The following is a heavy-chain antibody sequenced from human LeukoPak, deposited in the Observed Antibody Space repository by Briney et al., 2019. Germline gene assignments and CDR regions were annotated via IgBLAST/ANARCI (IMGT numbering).Heavy chain of an antibody. D-gene: IGHD1-26*01. Sequence: PSETLSLTCTVSGGSVSRGSYYWSWLPQPPGKGLEGIGYIYYSGSTNYNPSLKSRVTISVDTSKNQFSLRLSSVTAADTAVYYCARLGGSNCVGDYWGQGTLVTVSS. CDR3: ARLGGSNCVGDY. CDR1: GGSVSRGSYY. V-gene: IGHV4-61*01. CDR2: IYYSGST. J-gene: IGHJ4*02.